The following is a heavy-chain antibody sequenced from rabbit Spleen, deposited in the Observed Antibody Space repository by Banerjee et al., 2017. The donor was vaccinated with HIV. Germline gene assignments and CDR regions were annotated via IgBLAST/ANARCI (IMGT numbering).Heavy chain of an antibody. D-gene: IGHD2-1*01. J-gene: IGHJ4*01. CDR2: IYAGSSGST. CDR1: GFSFSFGY. V-gene: IGHV1S45*01. Sequence: QEQLVESGGGLVQPEGSLTLTCTASGFSFSFGYMCWVRQAPGKGLEWIACIYAGSSGSTYYASWAKGRFTISKASSTTVTLQVTSLAAADTATYFCARSRGGAGDDGYFNLWGPGTLVTVS. CDR3: ARSRGGAGDDGYFNL.